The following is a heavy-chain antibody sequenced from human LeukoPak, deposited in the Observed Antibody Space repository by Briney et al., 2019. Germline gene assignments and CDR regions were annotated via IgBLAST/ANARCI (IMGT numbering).Heavy chain of an antibody. V-gene: IGHV3-53*01. CDR3: AREPDAGSGSYRAYFDY. D-gene: IGHD3-16*02. CDR1: GFTVSSNY. CDR2: IYSGGST. Sequence: PGGSLRLSCAASGFTVSSNYMSWVRQAPGKGLEWVSVIYSGGSTYYADSVKGRFTISRDNTKNTVYLQMNSLRAEDTAVYFCAREPDAGSGSYRAYFDYWGQGTLATVSS. J-gene: IGHJ4*02.